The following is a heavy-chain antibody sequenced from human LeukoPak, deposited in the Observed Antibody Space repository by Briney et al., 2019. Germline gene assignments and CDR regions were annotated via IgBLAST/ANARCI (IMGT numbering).Heavy chain of an antibody. Sequence: GGSLRLSCAASGFTFSRYRMNWVRQAPGEGLEWVSYISSSRTTSYADSVKGRFTISRDNAKNSLYLQMNSLRAEDTAVYYCARDLEGSGSFYRPSYDYWGQGTLVTVSS. CDR1: GFTFSRYR. CDR2: ISSSRTT. CDR3: ARDLEGSGSFYRPSYDY. D-gene: IGHD3-10*01. V-gene: IGHV3-48*01. J-gene: IGHJ4*02.